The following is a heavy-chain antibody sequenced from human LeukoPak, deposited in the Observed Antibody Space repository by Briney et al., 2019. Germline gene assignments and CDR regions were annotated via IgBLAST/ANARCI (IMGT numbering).Heavy chain of an antibody. Sequence: GGSLRLSCAASGFTFSSYAMSWVRQAPGKGLEWVSAISGSGGSTYYADSVKGRFTISRDNSKNTLYLRMSSLRAEDTAVYYCAKDDFTYYYDSSGYSRPDAFDIWGQGTMVTVSS. CDR3: AKDDFTYYYDSSGYSRPDAFDI. V-gene: IGHV3-23*01. CDR2: ISGSGGST. CDR1: GFTFSSYA. D-gene: IGHD3-22*01. J-gene: IGHJ3*02.